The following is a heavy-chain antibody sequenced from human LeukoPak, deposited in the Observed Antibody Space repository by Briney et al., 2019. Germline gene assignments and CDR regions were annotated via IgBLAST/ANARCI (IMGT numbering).Heavy chain of an antibody. CDR3: ARMVPEYSSSWDGLFDY. CDR2: IYYSGST. D-gene: IGHD6-13*01. V-gene: IGHV4-39*01. J-gene: IGHJ4*02. Sequence: SETLSLTCTVSGGSISSSSYYWGWIRQPPGKGLEWIGSIYYSGSTYYNPSLKSRVTISVDTSKNQFSLKLSSVTAADTAVYYCARMVPEYSSSWDGLFDYWGQRTLVTVSS. CDR1: GGSISSSSYY.